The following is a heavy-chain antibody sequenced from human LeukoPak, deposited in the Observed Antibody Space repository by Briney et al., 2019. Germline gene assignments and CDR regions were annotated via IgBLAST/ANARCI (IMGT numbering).Heavy chain of an antibody. D-gene: IGHD3-9*01. J-gene: IGHJ4*02. V-gene: IGHV4-39*01. CDR2: IYYSGST. CDR1: GGSISSSSYY. CDR3: ARTMVYDILTGYYDPNLDY. Sequence: SETLSLTCTVSGGSISSSSYYWGWIRQPPGKGLEWIGSIYYSGSTYYNPSLKSRVTISVDTSKNQFSLKLSSVTAADTAVYYCARTMVYDILTGYYDPNLDYWGQGTLVTVSS.